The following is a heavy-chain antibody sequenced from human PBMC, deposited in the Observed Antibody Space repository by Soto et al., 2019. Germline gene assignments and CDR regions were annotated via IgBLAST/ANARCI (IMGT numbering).Heavy chain of an antibody. CDR2: INAGNGST. CDR1: GYTFTSYG. V-gene: IGHV1-3*01. J-gene: IGHJ6*03. D-gene: IGHD4-17*01. Sequence: ASVKVSCKASGYTFTSYGISWLRQAPGQGLEWMGWINAGNGSTKYSQKFQGRVTITRDTSASTAYMELSSLRSEDTAVYYCARESVYTVTTHYYYYMDVWGKGTTVTVSS. CDR3: ARESVYTVTTHYYYYMDV.